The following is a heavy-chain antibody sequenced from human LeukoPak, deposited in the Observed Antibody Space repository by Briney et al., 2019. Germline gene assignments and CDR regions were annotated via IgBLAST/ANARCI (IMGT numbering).Heavy chain of an antibody. D-gene: IGHD4-17*01. Sequence: GGSLRLSCAASGFTFSSYGMSWVRQAPGKGLEWVSAISGSGDSTYYADSVKGRFTISRDNSKNTLYLQMNSLRAEDTAVYYCAKPGRDYGDYWYFDPWGRGTLVTVSS. CDR3: AKPGRDYGDYWYFDP. J-gene: IGHJ2*01. CDR1: GFTFSSYG. V-gene: IGHV3-23*01. CDR2: ISGSGDST.